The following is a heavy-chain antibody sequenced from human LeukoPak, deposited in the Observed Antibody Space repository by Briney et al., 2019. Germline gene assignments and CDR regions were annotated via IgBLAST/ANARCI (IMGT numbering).Heavy chain of an antibody. CDR2: IYYSGST. CDR3: ARHASVDGNWPRPLDY. CDR1: GGSISSSNYY. V-gene: IGHV4-39*01. J-gene: IGHJ4*02. D-gene: IGHD6-19*01. Sequence: SETLSLTCTVSGGSISSSNYYWGWIRQPPGKGLEWTRNIYYSGSTYYKPSLKTRVTISVDTSKNQFSLKLTSVTAADTAVYYCARHASVDGNWPRPLDYWGQGSLVTVSS.